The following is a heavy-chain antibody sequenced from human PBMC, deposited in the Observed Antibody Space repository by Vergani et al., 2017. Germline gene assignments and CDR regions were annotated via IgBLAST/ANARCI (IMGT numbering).Heavy chain of an antibody. CDR1: GFTFSSYG. Sequence: QVQLVESGGGVVQPGRSLRLSCAASGFTFSSYGMHWVRQAPGKGLEWVAVISYDGSNKYYADSVKGRFTISRDNSKNTLYLQMNSLRAEDTAVYYCAKRIAVAGTGENYFDYWGQGTLVTVSS. J-gene: IGHJ4*02. CDR3: AKRIAVAGTGENYFDY. D-gene: IGHD6-19*01. CDR2: ISYDGSNK. V-gene: IGHV3-30*18.